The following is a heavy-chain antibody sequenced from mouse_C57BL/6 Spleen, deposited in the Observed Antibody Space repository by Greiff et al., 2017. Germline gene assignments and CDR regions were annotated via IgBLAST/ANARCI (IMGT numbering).Heavy chain of an antibody. CDR1: GYTFTDYE. Sequence: QVHVKQSGAELVRPGASVTLSCKASGYTFTDYEMHWVKQTPVHGLEWIGAIDPETGGTAYNQKFKGKAILTADKSSSTAYMELRSLTSEDSAVYYCTRGLLLGDYAMDYWGQGTSVTVSS. V-gene: IGHV1-15*01. J-gene: IGHJ4*01. D-gene: IGHD2-3*01. CDR2: IDPETGGT. CDR3: TRGLLLGDYAMDY.